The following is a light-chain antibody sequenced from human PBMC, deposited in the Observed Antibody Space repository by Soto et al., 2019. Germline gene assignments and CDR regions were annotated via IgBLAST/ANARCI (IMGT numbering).Light chain of an antibody. CDR3: QQRSNWPFT. Sequence: DIVLTQSLATLSLSPGERATLSCRASQSVSTYLAWYQQKPGQAPRLLIYDASKRATGIPARFSGSGSGTDFTLTISSLEPEDFAVYYCQQRSNWPFTFGPGTKLDLK. V-gene: IGKV3-11*01. J-gene: IGKJ3*01. CDR2: DAS. CDR1: QSVSTY.